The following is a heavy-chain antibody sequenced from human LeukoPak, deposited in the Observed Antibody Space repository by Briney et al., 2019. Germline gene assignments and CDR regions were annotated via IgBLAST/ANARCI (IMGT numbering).Heavy chain of an antibody. CDR1: GYTFTGYY. J-gene: IGHJ4*02. CDR2: TNPNSGGT. Sequence: ASVKVSCKASGYTFTGYYMHWVRQAPGQGLEWMGWTNPNSGGTNYAQKFQGRVTMTRDTSISTAYMELSRLRSDDTAVYYCARAEYYYDSSGYSTFDYWGQGTLVTVSS. CDR3: ARAEYYYDSSGYSTFDY. D-gene: IGHD3-22*01. V-gene: IGHV1-2*02.